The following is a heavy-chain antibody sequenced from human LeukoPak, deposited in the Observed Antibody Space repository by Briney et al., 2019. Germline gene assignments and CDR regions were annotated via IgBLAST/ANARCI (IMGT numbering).Heavy chain of an antibody. CDR2: FPYSGTS. CDR3: ARGRRYDTSGYKTFGWFFDL. J-gene: IGHJ2*01. CDR1: GDSISSSSHY. D-gene: IGHD3-22*01. V-gene: IGHV4-39*07. Sequence: SETLSLTCTVSGDSISSSSHYWDWIRQPPGKGLEWIGSFPYSGTSYFNPSLKSRLTISVDTSKNQFSLKLSSVTAADTAVYYCARGRRYDTSGYKTFGWFFDLWGRGTLVIVSS.